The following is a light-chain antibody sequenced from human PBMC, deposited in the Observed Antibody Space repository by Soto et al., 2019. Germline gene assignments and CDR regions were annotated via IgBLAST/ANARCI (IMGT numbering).Light chain of an antibody. Sequence: EIVMTQSPATLSVSPGERATLSCMASQSVSSNLVWYQQKPGQAPRLLIYGASTRATGIPARFSGSGSGTELTLTISSLKSEDFAVYYCQQYNNWPRTFGQGTKVEIK. CDR2: GAS. J-gene: IGKJ1*01. CDR1: QSVSSN. V-gene: IGKV3-15*01. CDR3: QQYNNWPRT.